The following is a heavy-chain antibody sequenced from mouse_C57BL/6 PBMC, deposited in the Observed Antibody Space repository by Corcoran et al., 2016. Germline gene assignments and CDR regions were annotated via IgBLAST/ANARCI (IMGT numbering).Heavy chain of an antibody. CDR2: INPNNGGT. Sequence: EVQLQQSVPELVKPGASVKISCKASGYTFIDYYMNWVKQSHGNSLEWIGDINPNNGGTSYNQKFKGKATLTVDKSSSTAYMELRSLTSEDSAVYYCAREPYGSRGYFDVWGTGTTVTVSS. D-gene: IGHD1-1*01. V-gene: IGHV1-26*01. CDR1: GYTFIDYY. J-gene: IGHJ1*03. CDR3: AREPYGSRGYFDV.